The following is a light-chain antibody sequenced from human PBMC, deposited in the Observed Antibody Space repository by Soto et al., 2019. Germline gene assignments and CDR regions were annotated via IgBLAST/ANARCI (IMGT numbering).Light chain of an antibody. CDR2: ANH. CDR3: QSYDDTLRGSV. J-gene: IGLJ1*01. CDR1: GSNIGSGYD. Sequence: QSVLTQPPSVSGAPGQRVTLSCTGSGSNIGSGYDVHWYQELPGTAPKLLIYANHNRPSGVPDRFSGSKSGTSASLTITALQAEDEADYYCQSYDDTLRGSVFGTGTKVTVL. V-gene: IGLV1-40*01.